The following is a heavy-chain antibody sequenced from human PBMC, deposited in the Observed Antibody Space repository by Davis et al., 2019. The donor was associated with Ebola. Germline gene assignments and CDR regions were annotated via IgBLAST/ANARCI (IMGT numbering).Heavy chain of an antibody. CDR2: IYYSGST. CDR1: GGSTRSYH. J-gene: IGHJ4*02. D-gene: IGHD7-27*01. CDR3: ARRPSILGFDY. Sequence: SEILSPTCPVSGGSTRSYHCSRIPHPPGKGPEWIRYIYYSGSTNYNPPLKSRVTISVDTSKNPFSLKLSSVTAADTAVSSCARRPSILGFDYWGQGHLVTVSS. V-gene: IGHV4-59*12.